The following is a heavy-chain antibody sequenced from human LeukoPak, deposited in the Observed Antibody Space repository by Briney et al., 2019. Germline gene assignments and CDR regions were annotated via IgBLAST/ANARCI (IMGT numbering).Heavy chain of an antibody. J-gene: IGHJ4*02. Sequence: GGSLKLSCAASGFTLSGSHMHWVRQAPGKGLEWVGHVRRDYETAYGASVKGRFTISRDDSENTAYLHMNNLKTEDTAIYFCARQTNSCHDYWGQGTLVTVSS. D-gene: IGHD2-2*01. V-gene: IGHV3-73*01. CDR1: GFTLSGSH. CDR3: ARQTNSCHDY. CDR2: VRRDYET.